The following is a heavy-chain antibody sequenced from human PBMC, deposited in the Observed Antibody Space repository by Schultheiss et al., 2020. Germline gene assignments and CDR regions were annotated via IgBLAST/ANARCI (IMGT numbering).Heavy chain of an antibody. CDR3: AHRVWTIHAFDI. CDR1: GFSLSNARMG. Sequence: SGPTLVKPTETLTLTCTVSGFSLSNARMGVSWIRQPPGKALEWLALIYWDDDKRYSPSLKSRLTITKDTSKNQVVLTMTNMDPVDTATYYCAHRVWTIHAFDIWGQGTMVTVSS. V-gene: IGHV2-5*02. J-gene: IGHJ3*02. CDR2: IYWDDDK. D-gene: IGHD3/OR15-3a*01.